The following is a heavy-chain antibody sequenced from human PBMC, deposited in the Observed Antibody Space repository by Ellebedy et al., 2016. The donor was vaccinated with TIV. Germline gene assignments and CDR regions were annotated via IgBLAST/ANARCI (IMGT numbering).Heavy chain of an antibody. D-gene: IGHD3-16*01. CDR3: ASTRTHGRGSVDYYGIDV. CDR2: INPSGGST. J-gene: IGHJ6*02. V-gene: IGHV1-46*01. CDR1: GYTFTSYY. Sequence: AASVKVSCKASGYTFTSYYMHWVRQAPGQGLEWMGIINPSGGSTSYAQKFQGRVTMTRDTSTSTVYMELSSLRSEDTAVDYCASTRTHGRGSVDYYGIDVWGQGTTVTVYS.